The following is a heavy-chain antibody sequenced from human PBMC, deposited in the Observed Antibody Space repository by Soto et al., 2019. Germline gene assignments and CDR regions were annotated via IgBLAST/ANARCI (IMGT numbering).Heavy chain of an antibody. CDR2: INPGNGNT. J-gene: IGHJ4*02. CDR3: ARGGYFDSSNYLAY. Sequence: ASVKVSCKASGYTFTSYGINWVRQAPGRGLEWMGWINPGNGNTKYSQQFQGRVIIDRDTSASTAYMELSSLRSEDTAVYYCARGGYFDSSNYLAYWGLGTLVTV. D-gene: IGHD3-22*01. CDR1: GYTFTSYG. V-gene: IGHV1-3*01.